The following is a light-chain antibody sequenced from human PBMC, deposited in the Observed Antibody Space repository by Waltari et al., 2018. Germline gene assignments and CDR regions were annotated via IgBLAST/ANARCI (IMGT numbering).Light chain of an antibody. V-gene: IGLV2-8*01. CDR1: SSDVADY. Sequence: QSALTQPPSASGSPGQSVTISCTGTSSDVADYVPWYQQQPGKAPKLMISEVTKRPSGVPDRFSGSKSGNTASLTVSGLQAEDEADYYCSSYAGSNNLVFGGGTKLTVL. J-gene: IGLJ2*01. CDR2: EVT. CDR3: SSYAGSNNLV.